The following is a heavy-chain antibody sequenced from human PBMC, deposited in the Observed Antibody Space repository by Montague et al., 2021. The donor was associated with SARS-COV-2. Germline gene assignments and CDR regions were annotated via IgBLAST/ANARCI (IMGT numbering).Heavy chain of an antibody. Sequence: SLRLSCAASGFTFSSYGMHWVRQAPGKGLEWVAVIWYDGSNKYYADSVKGRFTISRDNSKNTLYLQMNSLRAEDTAVYYCARAAPWSFRDILTGYYYYYGMDVWGQGTTVTVSS. CDR1: GFTFSSYG. D-gene: IGHD3-9*01. CDR2: IWYDGSNK. CDR3: ARAAPWSFRDILTGYYYYYGMDV. J-gene: IGHJ6*02. V-gene: IGHV3-33*01.